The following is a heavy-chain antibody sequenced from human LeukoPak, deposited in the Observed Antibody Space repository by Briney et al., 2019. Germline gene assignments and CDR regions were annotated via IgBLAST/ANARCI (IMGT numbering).Heavy chain of an antibody. CDR2: IHESGST. Sequence: SETLSLTCTVSGGSVRSGDYYWCWIRQHPGKGLEWIGYIHESGSTYYNPSLKSRSTISVDTSKNLFSLTLKSVTAADTAVCYCSRDRITGGGEHGMDVWGQGTTVTVSS. J-gene: IGHJ6*02. V-gene: IGHV4-31*03. CDR3: SRDRITGGGEHGMDV. D-gene: IGHD3-10*01. CDR1: GGSVRSGDYY.